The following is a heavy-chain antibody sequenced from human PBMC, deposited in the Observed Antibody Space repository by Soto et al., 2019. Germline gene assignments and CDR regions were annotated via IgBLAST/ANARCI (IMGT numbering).Heavy chain of an antibody. CDR1: GGSISSSSYY. D-gene: IGHD2-15*01. V-gene: IGHV4-39*01. Sequence: SETLSLTCTVSGGSISSSSYYWGWIRQPPGKGLEWIGSIYYSGSTYYNPSLKSRVTISVDTSKNQFSLKLSSVTAADTAVYYCASQEWSIVVVVAATPLWFDPWGQGTLVTVSS. CDR3: ASQEWSIVVVVAATPLWFDP. J-gene: IGHJ5*02. CDR2: IYYSGST.